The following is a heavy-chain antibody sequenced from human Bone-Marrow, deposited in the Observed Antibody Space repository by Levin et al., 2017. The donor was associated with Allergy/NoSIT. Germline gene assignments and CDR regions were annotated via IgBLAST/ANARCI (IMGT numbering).Heavy chain of an antibody. V-gene: IGHV3-48*04. CDR2: ISSSSSTI. CDR3: ARDRGSHPGVTTYSYYDYYGMDV. CDR1: GFTFSSYS. J-gene: IGHJ6*02. Sequence: GESLKISCAASGFTFSSYSMNWVRQAPGKGLEWVSYISSSSSTIYYADSVKGRFTISRDNAKNSLYLQMNSLRAEDTAVYYCARDRGSHPGVTTYSYYDYYGMDVWGQGTTVTVSS. D-gene: IGHD4-17*01.